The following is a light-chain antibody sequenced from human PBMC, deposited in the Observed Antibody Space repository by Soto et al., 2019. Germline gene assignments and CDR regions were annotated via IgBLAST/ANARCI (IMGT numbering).Light chain of an antibody. J-gene: IGLJ1*01. CDR3: SSYTSSSTRV. Sequence: QSALTQPRSVSGSPGQSVTISCTGTSSDVGGYNYVSWYQQHPGKAPKLMIYDVNKRPSGVPDRFSGSKSGNTASLTISGLQAEDEADYYCSSYTSSSTRVFGTGTKLTVL. V-gene: IGLV2-11*01. CDR2: DVN. CDR1: SSDVGGYNY.